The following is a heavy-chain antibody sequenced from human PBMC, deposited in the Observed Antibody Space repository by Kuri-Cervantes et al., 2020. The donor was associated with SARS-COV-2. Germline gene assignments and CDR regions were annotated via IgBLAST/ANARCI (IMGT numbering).Heavy chain of an antibody. Sequence: GSLRLSCAVYGESFSGYYWTWIRQSPGKGLEWIGEVNHRGSADYNPSLKSRVTISVDTSKNQFSLKLSSVTAADTAVYYCARAGPYSSSWANNYYYYGMDVWGQGTTVTVSS. D-gene: IGHD6-13*01. CDR2: VNHRGSA. CDR3: ARAGPYSSSWANNYYYYGMDV. CDR1: GESFSGYY. J-gene: IGHJ6*02. V-gene: IGHV4-34*01.